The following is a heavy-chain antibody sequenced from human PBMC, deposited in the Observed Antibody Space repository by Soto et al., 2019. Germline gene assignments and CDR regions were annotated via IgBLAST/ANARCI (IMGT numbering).Heavy chain of an antibody. CDR2: INPNSGGT. CDR3: GRDLRRNIVSYYYYGMDA. CDR1: GNTFTGYY. Sequence: ASLKVSGTPSGNTFTGYYMLRVRQAPGQGLERLGWINPNSGGTNYAQKFQGRVTMTRDTSISTAYRVLSRVRSNDTAVYYCGRDLRRNIVSYYYYGMDAWGHGTTVTISS. D-gene: IGHD2-21*01. V-gene: IGHV1-2*02. J-gene: IGHJ6*02.